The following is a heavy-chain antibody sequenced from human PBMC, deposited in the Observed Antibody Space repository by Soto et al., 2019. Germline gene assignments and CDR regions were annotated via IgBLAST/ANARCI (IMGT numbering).Heavy chain of an antibody. Sequence: WSWIRQPPGKGLEWIGEINHSGSTNYNPSLKSRVTISVDTSKNQFSLKLSSVTAADTAVYYCARGIKVLRFLEWLPNYGIDVWGQGTTVTVSS. CDR3: ARGIKVLRFLEWLPNYGIDV. CDR2: INHSGST. V-gene: IGHV4-34*01. J-gene: IGHJ6*02. D-gene: IGHD3-3*01.